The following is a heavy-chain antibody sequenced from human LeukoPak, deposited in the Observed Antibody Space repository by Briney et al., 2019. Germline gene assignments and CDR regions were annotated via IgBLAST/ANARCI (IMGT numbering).Heavy chain of an antibody. CDR1: GYTFTSYY. D-gene: IGHD6-13*01. Sequence: GASVKVSCKASGYTFTSYYMHWVRQAPGQGLEWMGIINPSGGSTSYAQKFQGRVTMTRDTSTSTVYMELSSLRSEDTAVYYCARYPRAMIAAAGFIRDAFDIWGQGTMVAVSS. CDR3: ARYPRAMIAAAGFIRDAFDI. V-gene: IGHV1-46*01. J-gene: IGHJ3*02. CDR2: INPSGGST.